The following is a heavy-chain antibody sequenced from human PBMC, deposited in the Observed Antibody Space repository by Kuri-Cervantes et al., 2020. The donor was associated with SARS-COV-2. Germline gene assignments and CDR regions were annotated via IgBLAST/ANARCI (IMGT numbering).Heavy chain of an antibody. Sequence: GSLRLSCSVSRGSISSTSYYWAWIRQPPGKGLEWIGYIYYSGSTNYNPSLKSRVTISVDTSKNQFSLKLSSVTAADTAVYYCARGISNHIYYYYYMDVWGKGTTVTVSS. J-gene: IGHJ6*03. D-gene: IGHD4-11*01. CDR2: IYYSGST. CDR3: ARGISNHIYYYYYMDV. CDR1: RGSISSTSYY. V-gene: IGHV4-61*05.